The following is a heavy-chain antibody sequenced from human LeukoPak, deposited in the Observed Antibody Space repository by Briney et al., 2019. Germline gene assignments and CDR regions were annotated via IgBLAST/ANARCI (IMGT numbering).Heavy chain of an antibody. CDR2: ISGSGGST. V-gene: IGHV3-23*01. Sequence: GSLRLSCAASGFTFSSYAMRWVRQAPGKGLEWVSAISGSGGSTYYADSVKGRFTISRDNSKNTLYLQMNSLRAEDTAVYYCAKVGHYYDSSGYSIGDAFDIWGQGTMVTVSS. D-gene: IGHD3-22*01. J-gene: IGHJ3*02. CDR3: AKVGHYYDSSGYSIGDAFDI. CDR1: GFTFSSYA.